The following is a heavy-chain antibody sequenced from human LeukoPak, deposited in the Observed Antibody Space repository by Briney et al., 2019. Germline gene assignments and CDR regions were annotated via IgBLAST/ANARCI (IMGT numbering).Heavy chain of an antibody. V-gene: IGHV3-64D*06. CDR1: GFTFSSLT. J-gene: IGHJ5*02. CDR3: VNQISGWVS. CDR2: ISSNGGST. D-gene: IGHD6-19*01. Sequence: GGSLRLSCAASGFTFSSLTMHWVRQAPGKGLEYISAISSNGGSTFYADSVKGRFSISRDNSKNTLYLQMSSLRAEDTAVYYCVNQISGWVSWGQGTLVTVSS.